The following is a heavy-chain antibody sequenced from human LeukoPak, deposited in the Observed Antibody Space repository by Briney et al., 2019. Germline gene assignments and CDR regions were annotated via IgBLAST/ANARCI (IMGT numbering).Heavy chain of an antibody. D-gene: IGHD1-20*01. V-gene: IGHV4-31*03. J-gene: IGHJ4*02. Sequence: SETLSLTCTVSGGSISSGGYYWSWIRQHPGKGLEWIGYIYYSGSTYYNPSLKSRVTISVDTSKNQFSLKLSSVTAADTAVYYCARQGDYNWNLEEPYNPLPIANWGQGTLVTVSS. CDR2: IYYSGST. CDR3: ARQGDYNWNLEEPYNPLPIAN. CDR1: GGSISSGGYY.